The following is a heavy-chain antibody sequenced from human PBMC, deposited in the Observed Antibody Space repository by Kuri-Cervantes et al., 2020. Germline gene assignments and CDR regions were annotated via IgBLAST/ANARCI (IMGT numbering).Heavy chain of an antibody. Sequence: SETLSLTCAVSGGSISSSNWWSWVRQPPGKGLEWIGEIYHSGSTNYNPSLKSRVTISVDKSKNQFSLKLSSVTAADTAVYYCARVKGYYDFWSGHPGWFDPWGQGTLVTVSS. V-gene: IGHV4-4*02. D-gene: IGHD3-3*01. CDR1: GGSISSSNW. CDR3: ARVKGYYDFWSGHPGWFDP. CDR2: IYHSGST. J-gene: IGHJ5*02.